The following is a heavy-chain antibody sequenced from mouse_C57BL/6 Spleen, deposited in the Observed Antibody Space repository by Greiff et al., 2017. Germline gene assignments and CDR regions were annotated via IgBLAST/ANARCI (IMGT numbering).Heavy chain of an antibody. J-gene: IGHJ2*01. CDR3: TRGPTDRSYYLDY. V-gene: IGHV1-5*01. Sequence: EVQLQQSGTVLARPGASVKMSCKTSGYTFTSYWMHWVKQRPGQGLEWIGAIYPGNSDTSYNQKFKGKAKLTAVTSASTAYMELSSLTNEDSAVYYCTRGPTDRSYYLDYWGQGTTLTVSS. CDR1: GYTFTSYW. D-gene: IGHD3-2*01. CDR2: IYPGNSDT.